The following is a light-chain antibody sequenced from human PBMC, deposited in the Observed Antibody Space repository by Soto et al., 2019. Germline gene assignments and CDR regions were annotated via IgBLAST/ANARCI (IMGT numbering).Light chain of an antibody. CDR3: QQYVSSVT. J-gene: IGKJ1*01. Sequence: EIVLTQSPGSLSLSPGERATLSCRASQSVDSSFFAWYQKKPGQAPRLLIYGASKRATGIPDRFSGSGSGTDFILTISRLEPVDFAVYYCQQYVSSVTFGQGTKVEIK. V-gene: IGKV3-20*01. CDR1: QSVDSSF. CDR2: GAS.